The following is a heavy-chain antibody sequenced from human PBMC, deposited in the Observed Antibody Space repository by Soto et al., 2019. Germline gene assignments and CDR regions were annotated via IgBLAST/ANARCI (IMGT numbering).Heavy chain of an antibody. CDR3: AGGGAGPSAGYYGNSYCGMDV. CDR1: GGSFSDYY. Sequence: PSETRPFTCAVYGGSFSDYYWSWLRQPPGKGLEWIGEITHTGAFDSNPSLDSRATISVDTTKNQLSLKLSSVNTADTALDYSAGGGAGPSAGYYGNSYCGMDVWGKGTT. J-gene: IGHJ6*01. V-gene: IGHV4-34*01. D-gene: IGHD3-10*01. CDR2: ITHTGAF.